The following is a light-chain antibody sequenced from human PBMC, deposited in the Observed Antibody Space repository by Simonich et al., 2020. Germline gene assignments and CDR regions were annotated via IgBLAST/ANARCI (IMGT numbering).Light chain of an antibody. CDR2: DFS. CDR1: SSDVGGYNY. J-gene: IGLJ2*01. V-gene: IGLV2-14*03. Sequence: QSALTQPASVSGSPGQSITISCTRTSSDVGGYNYVSWYQQQPGKAPKLMLYDFSNRPSGVSNRFAGSKSGNTASLTISGLQAEDEADYYCSSYTSSSTVVFGGGTKLTVL. CDR3: SSYTSSSTVV.